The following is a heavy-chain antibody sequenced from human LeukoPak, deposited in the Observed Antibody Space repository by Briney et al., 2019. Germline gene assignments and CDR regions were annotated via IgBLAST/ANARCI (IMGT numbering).Heavy chain of an antibody. Sequence: SETLSLTCTVSGGSISSYYWSWIRQPPGKGLEWVGYIYYSGSTNYNPSLKSRVTISVDTSKNQFSLKLSSVTAADTAVYYCARGARYSGYEGPYFDYWGQGTLVTVSS. CDR1: GGSISSYY. V-gene: IGHV4-59*01. CDR2: IYYSGST. D-gene: IGHD5-12*01. J-gene: IGHJ4*02. CDR3: ARGARYSGYEGPYFDY.